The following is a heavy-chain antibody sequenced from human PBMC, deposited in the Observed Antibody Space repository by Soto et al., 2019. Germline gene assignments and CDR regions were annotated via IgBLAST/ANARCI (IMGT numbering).Heavy chain of an antibody. CDR3: ARLEPAAMATIDY. J-gene: IGHJ4*02. CDR2: ISSSGSTI. D-gene: IGHD2-2*01. V-gene: IGHV3-11*01. CDR1: GFTFSDYY. Sequence: PGGSLRLSCAASGFTFSDYYMSWIRQAPGKGLEWVSYISSSGSTIYYADSVKGRFTISRDNAKNSLYLQMNSLRAEDTAVYYCARLEPAAMATIDYWGQGTLVTVSS.